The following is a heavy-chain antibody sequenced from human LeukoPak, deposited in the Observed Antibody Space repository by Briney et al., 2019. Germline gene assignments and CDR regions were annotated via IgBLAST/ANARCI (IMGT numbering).Heavy chain of an antibody. Sequence: ASVKDSCKASGYTFTGYGISWVRQAPGQGLEWMGWISAYNGNTNYAQKLQGRVTMTTDTSTSTAYMELRSLRSDDTAVYYCARDIVGATRSGYFDYWGQGTLVTVSS. D-gene: IGHD1-26*01. CDR3: ARDIVGATRSGYFDY. CDR2: ISAYNGNT. J-gene: IGHJ4*02. CDR1: GYTFTGYG. V-gene: IGHV1-18*01.